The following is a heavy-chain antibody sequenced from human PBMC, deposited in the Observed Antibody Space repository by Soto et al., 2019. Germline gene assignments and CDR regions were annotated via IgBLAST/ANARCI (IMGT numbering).Heavy chain of an antibody. J-gene: IGHJ6*02. CDR2: INHSGST. CDR1: GGSLRGYY. V-gene: IGHV4-34*01. Sequence: SETQSLTCAVYGGSLRGYYWSWIRQPPGKGLEWIGEINHSGSTNYNPSLKSRVTISVDTSKNQFSLKLSSVTAADTAVYYCARGAKVGAPRLYYYYGMDVWGQGTTVTVSS. D-gene: IGHD1-26*01. CDR3: ARGAKVGAPRLYYYYGMDV.